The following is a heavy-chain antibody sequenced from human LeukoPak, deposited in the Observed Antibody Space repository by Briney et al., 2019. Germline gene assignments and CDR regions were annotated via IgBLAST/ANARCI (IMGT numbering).Heavy chain of an antibody. CDR3: SRDRLERGFDL. V-gene: IGHV1-18*01. J-gene: IGHJ5*02. Sequence: VASVRVSCTASGYTFTSYGISWVRQAPGQGLEWMGWISAYNGNTNYAQKLQGRVTMTTDTSTSTAYMELRSLRSDDTAVYYCSRDRLERGFDLWGQGTLVTVSS. CDR1: GYTFTSYG. D-gene: IGHD1-1*01. CDR2: ISAYNGNT.